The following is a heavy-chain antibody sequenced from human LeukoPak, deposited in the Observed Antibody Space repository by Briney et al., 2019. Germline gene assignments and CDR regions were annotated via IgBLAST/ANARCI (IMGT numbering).Heavy chain of an antibody. CDR1: GFPFTTYG. V-gene: IGHV1-18*01. D-gene: IGHD3-9*01. J-gene: IGHJ5*02. CDR2: INTYNGDT. CDR3: AREWWGYDVLTGDNWFDP. Sequence: ASVKVSCKTSGFPFTTYGINWVRQAPGQGLEWMGWINTYNGDTNYAQKFQGRVSMTTDTSTSTVYIELRSLTSDDTAAYYCAREWWGYDVLTGDNWFDPWGQGTLVTVSS.